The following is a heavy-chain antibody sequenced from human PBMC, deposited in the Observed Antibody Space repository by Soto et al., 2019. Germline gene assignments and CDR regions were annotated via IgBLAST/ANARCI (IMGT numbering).Heavy chain of an antibody. D-gene: IGHD2-21*01. CDR3: AMGDCPYFYYVIDV. J-gene: IGHJ6*02. CDR2: IIPLLGST. CDR1: GGPFSSQA. V-gene: IGHV1-69*01. Sequence: QVQVEQSGAEVKKPGSSLTVSCKTSGGPFSSQAFNWVRQARGHGLEWMGGIIPLLGSTTYAQKFQDRVTFTADESTSTVYMELRSLRSEDTATYFCAMGDCPYFYYVIDVWGRGTTVTVSS.